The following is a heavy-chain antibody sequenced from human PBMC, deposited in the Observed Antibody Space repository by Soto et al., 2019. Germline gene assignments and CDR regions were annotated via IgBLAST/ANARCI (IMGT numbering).Heavy chain of an antibody. Sequence: QITLKESGPTLVKPTQTLTLTCTFSGFSLSTSRVGVGWIRQPPGKALEWLALIHWDDDKRYSPSLKSRLTITKDTSRNQVVLTMTNTDPVDTATYYCVHTSGSGNSACFDYWGQGTLVTVSS. D-gene: IGHD3-10*01. CDR1: GFSLSTSRVG. CDR2: IHWDDDK. CDR3: VHTSGSGNSACFDY. V-gene: IGHV2-5*02. J-gene: IGHJ4*02.